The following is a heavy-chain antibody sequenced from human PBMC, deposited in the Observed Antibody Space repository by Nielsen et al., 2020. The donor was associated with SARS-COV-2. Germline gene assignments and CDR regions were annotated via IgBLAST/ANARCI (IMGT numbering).Heavy chain of an antibody. Sequence: ASVKVSCKASGYTFTSYDINWVRQATGQGLEWMGWMNPNSGNTGYAQKFQGRVTMTSNTSISTAYMELSSLRSEDTAVYYCAREETDATVALWGGCYYYYGMDVWGQGTTVTVSS. CDR2: MNPNSGNT. V-gene: IGHV1-8*01. CDR3: AREETDATVALWGGCYYYYGMDV. D-gene: IGHD4-17*01. CDR1: GYTFTSYD. J-gene: IGHJ6*02.